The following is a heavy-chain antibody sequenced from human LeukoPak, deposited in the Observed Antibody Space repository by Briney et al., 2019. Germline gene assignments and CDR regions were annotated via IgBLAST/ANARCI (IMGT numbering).Heavy chain of an antibody. CDR1: GFTFNDYY. V-gene: IGHV3-11*06. J-gene: IGHJ5*02. CDR3: ATDGAGFDT. CDR2: INIGGTNT. Sequence: GGCMRLSCAASGFTFNDYYMSWIRQAPRKGREWLSYINIGGTNTHHADSVKGPFTISRDNAKKPLYWEMNNLRAEGTAVNYCATDGAGFDTWGQGVVVTVSS.